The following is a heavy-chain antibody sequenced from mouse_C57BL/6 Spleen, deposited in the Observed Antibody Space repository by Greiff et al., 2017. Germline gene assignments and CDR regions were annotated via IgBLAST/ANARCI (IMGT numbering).Heavy chain of an antibody. CDR1: GYTFTSYW. J-gene: IGHJ4*01. CDR3: ARRDAMDY. Sequence: QVQLKQPGAELVKPGASVKLSCKASGYTFTSYWMQWVKQRPGQGLEWIGEIDPSDSYTNYHQKFKGKATLTVDTSSSTAYMQLSSLTSEDSAVYYCARRDAMDYWGQGTSVTVSS. CDR2: IDPSDSYT. V-gene: IGHV1-50*01.